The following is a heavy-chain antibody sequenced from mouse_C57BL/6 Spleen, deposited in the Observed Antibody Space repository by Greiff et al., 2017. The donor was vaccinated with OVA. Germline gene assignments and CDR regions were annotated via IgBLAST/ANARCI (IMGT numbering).Heavy chain of an antibody. CDR3: ARSDLRLHYGFDY. D-gene: IGHD1-1*01. Sequence: QVQLQQPGAELVMPGASVKLSCKASGYTFTSYWMHWVKQRPGQGLEWIGEIDPSDSYTNYNQKFKGKSTLTVDKSSSTAYMQLSSLTSEDSAVYYCARSDLRLHYGFDYWGQGTTLTVSS. CDR2: IDPSDSYT. J-gene: IGHJ2*01. CDR1: GYTFTSYW. V-gene: IGHV1-69*01.